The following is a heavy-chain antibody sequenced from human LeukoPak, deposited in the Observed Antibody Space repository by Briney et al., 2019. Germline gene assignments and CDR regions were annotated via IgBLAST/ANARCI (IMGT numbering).Heavy chain of an antibody. V-gene: IGHV3-7*03. CDR1: GFTFRKYW. CDR3: AREVFFQFDN. CDR2: IAANGNDK. J-gene: IGHJ4*02. Sequence: GGSLRLSCAASGFTFRKYWMAWVRQAPGRGLEWVATIAANGNDKDYEDALQGRFTISRDNTRNSLSLRIDSLRAEDTAQYYCAREVFFQFDNWGQGALVTVSS.